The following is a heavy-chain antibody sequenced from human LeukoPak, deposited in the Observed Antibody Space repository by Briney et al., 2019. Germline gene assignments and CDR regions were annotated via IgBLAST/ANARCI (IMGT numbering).Heavy chain of an antibody. CDR2: ISSSSKYI. Sequence: GGSLRLSCAASGFTFSRYTMKWVRQAPGRGLEWVSSISSSSKYIYYAESVKGRFTISRDNAKNSLYLQMNSLRAEDTAVYYCARGDYDSSGYYYDYWGQGILVTVSS. V-gene: IGHV3-21*01. D-gene: IGHD3-22*01. J-gene: IGHJ4*02. CDR3: ARGDYDSSGYYYDY. CDR1: GFTFSRYT.